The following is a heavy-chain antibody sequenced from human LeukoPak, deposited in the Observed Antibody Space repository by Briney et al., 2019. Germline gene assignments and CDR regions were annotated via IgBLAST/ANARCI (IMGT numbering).Heavy chain of an antibody. CDR1: GGTFSSYA. CDR2: IIPIFGTA. J-gene: IGHJ4*02. V-gene: IGHV1-69*13. D-gene: IGHD2-2*01. CDR3: ARSEGIVVVPAAMGLDY. Sequence: SVKVSCKASGGTFSSYAISWVRQAPGQGLEWMGGIIPIFGTANYAQKFQGRVTITADESTSTAYMELSSLRSEDTAVYYCARSEGIVVVPAAMGLDYWGQGTLVTVSS.